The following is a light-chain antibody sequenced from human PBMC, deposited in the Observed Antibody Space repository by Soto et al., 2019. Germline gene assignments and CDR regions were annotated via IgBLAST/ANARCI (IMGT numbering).Light chain of an antibody. CDR2: DVD. V-gene: IGLV2-14*01. CDR1: NSDVGGYNY. Sequence: QSALTQPASISGSPGQSITISCTGTNSDVGGYNYVSWYQQYPGKAPKLMIYDVDNRPSGVPDRFSGSKSGTSASLAITGLQAEDEAEYYCQSYDSSLSGYVFGTGTKLTVL. J-gene: IGLJ1*01. CDR3: QSYDSSLSGYV.